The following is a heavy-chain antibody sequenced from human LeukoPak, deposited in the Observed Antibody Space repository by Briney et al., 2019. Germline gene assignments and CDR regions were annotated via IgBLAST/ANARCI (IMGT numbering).Heavy chain of an antibody. CDR3: AKTPRPRSSGWYGIVF. D-gene: IGHD6-19*01. V-gene: IGHV3-23*01. Sequence: GGSLRLSCAASGFTFSSYAMSWVRQAPGKGLEWVSAISGSGGSTYYADSVKGRFTISRDNSKNTLYLQMNSLRAEDTAVYYCAKTPRPRSSGWYGIVFWGQGTLVTVSS. CDR1: GFTFSSYA. CDR2: ISGSGGST. J-gene: IGHJ4*02.